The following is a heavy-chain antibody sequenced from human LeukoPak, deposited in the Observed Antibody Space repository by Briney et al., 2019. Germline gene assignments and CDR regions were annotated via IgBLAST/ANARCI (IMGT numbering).Heavy chain of an antibody. CDR3: AREGEAVAGLEFDY. J-gene: IGHJ4*02. V-gene: IGHV1-46*01. CDR2: INPSGGST. Sequence: ASVKVSCKASGYTFTSYGISWVRQAPGQGLEWMGIINPSGGSTSYAQKFQGRVTMTRDTSTSTVYMELSSLRSEDTAVYYCAREGEAVAGLEFDYWGQGTLVTVSS. CDR1: GYTFTSYG. D-gene: IGHD6-19*01.